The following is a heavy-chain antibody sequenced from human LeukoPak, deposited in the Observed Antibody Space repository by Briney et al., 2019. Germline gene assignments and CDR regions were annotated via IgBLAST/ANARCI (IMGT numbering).Heavy chain of an antibody. CDR1: GFTVSSNY. CDR2: IYSGGST. J-gene: IGHJ4*02. V-gene: IGHV3-53*01. D-gene: IGHD2-15*01. CDR3: ARDGIYSCLDY. Sequence: GGSLRLSCAASGFTVSSNYMNWVRQAPGKGLEWVSVIYSGGSTYYADSVKGRFTISRDNSKNTLYLQMNSLTAEDTAVYYCARDGIYSCLDYWGQGTLVTVSS.